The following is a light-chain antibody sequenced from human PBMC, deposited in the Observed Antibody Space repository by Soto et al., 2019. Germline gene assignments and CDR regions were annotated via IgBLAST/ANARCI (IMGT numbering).Light chain of an antibody. CDR3: QQYASTPLT. CDR2: GAS. J-gene: IGKJ4*01. Sequence: EIVLTQSPGTLSLSPGERATLSCRASQSVTANYLAWYQQRRGQAPRLLLQGASSRPTGIPDRFSGSGSGRDFTLTISSLEPEDFAVYYCQQYASTPLTFGGGTRVDI. V-gene: IGKV3-20*01. CDR1: QSVTANY.